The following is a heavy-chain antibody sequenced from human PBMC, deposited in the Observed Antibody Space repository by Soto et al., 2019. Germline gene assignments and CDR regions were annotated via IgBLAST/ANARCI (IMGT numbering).Heavy chain of an antibody. CDR2: ISYDGSNK. CDR3: AKETPVVVVPAAMSPSSAFDI. J-gene: IGHJ3*02. D-gene: IGHD2-2*01. Sequence: QVQLVESGGGVVQPGRSLRLSCAASGFTFSSYGMHWVRQAPGKGLEWVAVISYDGSNKYYADSVKGRFTISRDNSKNTLYLQMNSLRAEDTAVYYCAKETPVVVVPAAMSPSSAFDIWGQGTMVTVSS. V-gene: IGHV3-30*18. CDR1: GFTFSSYG.